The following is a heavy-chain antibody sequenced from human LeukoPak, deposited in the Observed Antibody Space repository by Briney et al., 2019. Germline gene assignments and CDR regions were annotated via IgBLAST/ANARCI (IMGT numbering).Heavy chain of an antibody. V-gene: IGHV1-2*02. CDR3: ARELPAANAWYYYYYMDV. J-gene: IGHJ6*03. CDR2: INPNSGGT. D-gene: IGHD2-2*01. Sequence: ASVKVSCKASGYTFTGYYMRWVRQAPGQGLEWMGWINPNSGGTNYAQKFQGRVTMTKDTSISTAYMELSRLRSDDTAVYYCARELPAANAWYYYYYMDVWGKGTTVTVSS. CDR1: GYTFTGYY.